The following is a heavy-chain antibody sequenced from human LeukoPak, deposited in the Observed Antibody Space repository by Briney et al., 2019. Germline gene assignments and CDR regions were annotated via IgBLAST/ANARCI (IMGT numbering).Heavy chain of an antibody. CDR1: GGSISSGSYY. J-gene: IGHJ4*02. Sequence: PSQTLSLTCTVSGGSISSGSYYWSWIRQPPGKGLEWIGYIYYSGSTDYNPSLKSRVTISVDTSKNQFSLKLSSVTAADTAVYYCARVGTNPFDYWGQGTLVTVSS. CDR2: IYYSGST. V-gene: IGHV4-61*01. CDR3: ARVGTNPFDY. D-gene: IGHD1-26*01.